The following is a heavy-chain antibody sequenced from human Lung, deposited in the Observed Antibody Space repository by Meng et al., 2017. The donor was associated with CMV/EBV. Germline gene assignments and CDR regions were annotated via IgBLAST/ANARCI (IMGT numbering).Heavy chain of an antibody. J-gene: IGHJ5*02. Sequence: GAAITTTKWGSWGRQRTGKGMEWVGEIDQSGNSNANPSVKRRITMSLDTSKNHLSLRMTAVTAEDTAIYYCARVREHTSLGNYWFDPWGQGTLVTVSS. CDR3: ARVREHTSLGNYWFDP. CDR1: GAAITTTKW. D-gene: IGHD3-16*01. CDR2: IDQSGNS. V-gene: IGHV4-4*02.